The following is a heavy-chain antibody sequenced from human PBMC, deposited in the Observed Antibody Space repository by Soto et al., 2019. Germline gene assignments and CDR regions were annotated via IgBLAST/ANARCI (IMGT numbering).Heavy chain of an antibody. CDR3: ARDLATGGGSAGFDY. J-gene: IGHJ4*02. D-gene: IGHD1-26*01. V-gene: IGHV1-2*02. CDR2: INPKSGGT. Sequence: QVQMVQSGAEVKKPGASVNVSCKASGYTFTVYYMHWVRQAPGQGLEWMGWINPKSGGTMYPQKFQGRVTMTWDTSISTAYMALTRQRSDDTAVYYCARDLATGGGSAGFDYWGQGALGTVS. CDR1: GYTFTVYY.